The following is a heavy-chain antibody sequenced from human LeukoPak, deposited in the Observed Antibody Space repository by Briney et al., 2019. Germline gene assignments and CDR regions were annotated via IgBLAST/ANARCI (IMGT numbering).Heavy chain of an antibody. CDR2: IYSGGST. J-gene: IGHJ4*02. Sequence: GGSLTLSCGVSGFTVRSPYKRCVRQAPGKGLEWVSVIYSGGSTYYADSVKGRFTISRDNSKNTVYLQMNSLRAEDTAMYYCSRTSSGSLHLFHYWGQGTLVTVSS. CDR1: GFTVRSPY. D-gene: IGHD1-14*01. CDR3: SRTSSGSLHLFHY. V-gene: IGHV3-66*01.